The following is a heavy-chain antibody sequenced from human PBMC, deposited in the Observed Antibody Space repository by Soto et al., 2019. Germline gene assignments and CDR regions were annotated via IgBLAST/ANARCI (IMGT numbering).Heavy chain of an antibody. Sequence: SGPTLVNPTATLTLTCTCSGFSLTSPGMCVSWIRQSPGKALEWLALIERDDDDKYYSTSLKTRLTISKDTRKNQVVLTMANMEPADTATYYCARSIRGPRRFNGMDVWGQGTTVTVSS. CDR3: ARSIRGPRRFNGMDV. CDR2: IERDDDDK. D-gene: IGHD1-20*01. CDR1: GFSLTSPGMC. V-gene: IGHV2-70*13. J-gene: IGHJ6*02.